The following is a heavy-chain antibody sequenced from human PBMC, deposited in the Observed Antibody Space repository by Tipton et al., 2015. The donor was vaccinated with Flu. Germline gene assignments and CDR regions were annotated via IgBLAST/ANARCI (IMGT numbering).Heavy chain of an antibody. CDR3: ARSLTYYYDSSGYAFDI. V-gene: IGHV4-39*07. D-gene: IGHD3-22*01. J-gene: IGHJ3*02. CDR1: GGSISSSSYY. Sequence: TLSLTRTVSGGSISSSSYYWGWIRQPPGKGLEWIGSIYYSGSTYYNPSLKSRVTISVDTSKNQFSLKLSSVTAADTAVYYCARSLTYYYDSSGYAFDIWGQGTMVTVSS. CDR2: IYYSGST.